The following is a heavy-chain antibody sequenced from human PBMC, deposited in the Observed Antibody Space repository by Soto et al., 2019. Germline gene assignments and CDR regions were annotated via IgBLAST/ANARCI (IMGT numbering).Heavy chain of an antibody. CDR1: GFTFSNYW. V-gene: IGHV3-74*01. CDR3: ARGARNYYYFDC. D-gene: IGHD1-7*01. Sequence: EVQLVESGGGLVQPGGSLRLSCVASGFTFSNYWIHWVRQDPGKGLVWVSRINGDGSSTNYADSVKGQFTISRDNAKNTAYLQMNSLRVEDTALYYCARGARNYYYFDCWGQGTLVTVSS. CDR2: INGDGSST. J-gene: IGHJ4*02.